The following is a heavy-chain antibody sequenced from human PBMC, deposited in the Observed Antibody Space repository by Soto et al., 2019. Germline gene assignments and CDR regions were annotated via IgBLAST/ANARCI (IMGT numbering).Heavy chain of an antibody. V-gene: IGHV1-69*13. Sequence: SXKVSCKASGGTXNSYAISWVRQAPGQGLEWMGGIIPIFGTANYAQKFQGRVTITADESTSTAYMELSSLRYEDTAVYYFARDFPYDSSGYHWYFDLWGRGTLVTVSS. CDR3: ARDFPYDSSGYHWYFDL. D-gene: IGHD3-22*01. CDR2: IIPIFGTA. J-gene: IGHJ2*01. CDR1: GGTXNSYA.